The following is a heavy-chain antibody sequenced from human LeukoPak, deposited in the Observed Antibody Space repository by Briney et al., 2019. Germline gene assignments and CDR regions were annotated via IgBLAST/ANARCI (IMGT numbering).Heavy chain of an antibody. CDR3: ARSEYRSNWGNYYYYMDV. CDR1: GYTLTELS. D-gene: IGHD6-13*01. V-gene: IGHV1-24*01. Sequence: GASVKVSCKVSGYTLTELSMHWVRQAPGEGREWMGGFNPEDGERIYAQQFQGRVTMTEDTSTYTAYMELNSLRAEDPAVYYLARSEYRSNWGNYYYYMDVWGKGTTLTVS. CDR2: FNPEDGER. J-gene: IGHJ6*03.